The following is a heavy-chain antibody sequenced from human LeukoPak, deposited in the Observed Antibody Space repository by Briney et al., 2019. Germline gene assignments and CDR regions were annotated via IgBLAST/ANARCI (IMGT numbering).Heavy chain of an antibody. CDR1: GGSISSYY. CDR3: AGSIVVVPAANFDY. J-gene: IGHJ4*02. Sequence: SETLSLTCTVSGGSISSYYWSWIRQLPGKGLEWIGYIYYSGSTNYNPSLKSRVTISVDTSKNQFSLKLSSVTAADTAVYYCAGSIVVVPAANFDYWGQGTLVTVSS. CDR2: IYYSGST. D-gene: IGHD2-2*01. V-gene: IGHV4-59*01.